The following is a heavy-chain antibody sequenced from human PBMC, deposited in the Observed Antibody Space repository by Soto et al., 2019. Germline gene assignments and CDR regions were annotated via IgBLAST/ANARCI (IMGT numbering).Heavy chain of an antibody. V-gene: IGHV4-31*03. J-gene: IGHJ5*01. CDR3: ARSIDS. CDR1: GGSISSGGYF. CDR2: IFYIGST. Sequence: PSETLSLTCTVSGGSISSGGYFWNWIRQHPGKGLEWIGYIFYIGSTYCNPSLKSRVTISVDTSKNQFSLKLSSVTAADTAVYYCARSIDSWGQGTLVTVSS.